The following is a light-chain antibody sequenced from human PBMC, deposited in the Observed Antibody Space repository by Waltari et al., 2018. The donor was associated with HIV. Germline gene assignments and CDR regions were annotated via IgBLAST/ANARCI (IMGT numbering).Light chain of an antibody. CDR1: ALTKKY. Sequence: SYELTQPPSVSVSPGQTARITCSGDALTKKYAYCYHQKSGQAPVLVIYEDRKRPSGIPERISGSSSGTMTTLTISGAQVEDGGDYYCYSTDSSLNGIFGTGTTVTVL. J-gene: IGLJ1*01. CDR3: YSTDSSLNGI. V-gene: IGLV3-10*01. CDR2: EDR.